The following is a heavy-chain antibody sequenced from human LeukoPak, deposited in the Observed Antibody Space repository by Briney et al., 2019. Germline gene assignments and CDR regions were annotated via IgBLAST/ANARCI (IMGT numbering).Heavy chain of an antibody. CDR3: ARRAYCGGDCYSPLWYFDL. CDR2: IYYSGST. J-gene: IGHJ2*01. D-gene: IGHD2-21*02. Sequence: PSETLSLTCTVSGGSISSYYWSWIRQPPGKGLERIGYIYYSGSTNYNPSLKSRVTISVDTSKNQFSLKLSSVTAADTAVYYCARRAYCGGDCYSPLWYFDLWGRGTLVTVSS. V-gene: IGHV4-59*08. CDR1: GGSISSYY.